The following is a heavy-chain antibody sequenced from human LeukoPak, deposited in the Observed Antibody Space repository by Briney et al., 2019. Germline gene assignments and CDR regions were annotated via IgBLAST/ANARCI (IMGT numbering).Heavy chain of an antibody. J-gene: IGHJ4*02. CDR3: ARGRSGYDYVWGSYRPAYFDY. CDR2: MNPNSGNT. CDR1: GYTFTSYD. V-gene: IGHV1-8*01. D-gene: IGHD3-16*02. Sequence: ASVKVSCKASGYTFTSYDINWVRQATGQGLEWMGWMNPNSGNTGYAQKFQGRVTKTRNTSISTAYMELSSLRSEDTAVYYCARGRSGYDYVWGSYRPAYFDYWGQGTLVTVSS.